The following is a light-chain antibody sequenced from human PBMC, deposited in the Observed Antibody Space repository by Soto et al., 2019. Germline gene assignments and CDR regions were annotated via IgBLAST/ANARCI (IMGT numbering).Light chain of an antibody. CDR2: GNS. V-gene: IGLV1-40*01. Sequence: QSVLTQPPSVSEAPGQRVTISCTGSSSNIGAGSDVHWYQQLPGTAPKLLIYGNSNRPSGVPDRFSGSKSGTSASLAITGLQAEDEADYYCQSYDSSLSGFYVFGTGTKLTVL. CDR3: QSYDSSLSGFYV. J-gene: IGLJ1*01. CDR1: SSNIGAGSD.